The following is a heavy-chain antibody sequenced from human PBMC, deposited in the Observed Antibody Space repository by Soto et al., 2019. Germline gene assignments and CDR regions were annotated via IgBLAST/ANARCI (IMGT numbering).Heavy chain of an antibody. V-gene: IGHV1-69*01. J-gene: IGHJ6*02. D-gene: IGHD2-2*01. CDR1: GGTFSSYA. CDR2: IIPIFGTA. CDR3: AREYQLLWNYYYYGMAV. Sequence: QVQLVQSGAEVKKPGSSVKVSCKASGGTFSSYAISWVRQAPGQGLEWMGGIIPIFGTANYAQKFQGRVTITADESTSTAYRELSSLRSEDTAVYYCAREYQLLWNYYYYGMAVWGQGTTVTVSS.